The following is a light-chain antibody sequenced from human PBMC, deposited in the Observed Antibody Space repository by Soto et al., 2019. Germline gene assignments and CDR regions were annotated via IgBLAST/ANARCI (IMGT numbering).Light chain of an antibody. CDR3: QQCDNIPLT. J-gene: IGKJ3*01. CDR1: QTLLYSSNYKNY. CDR2: ETS. V-gene: IGKV4-1*01. Sequence: DIVMTQSPDSLAVSLGERATISCRSSQTLLYSSNYKNYLAWYQQKPGKAPKLLIYETSNLETGVPSRFSGSGSGTDFTFTISTLQSEDLATYYCQQCDNIPLTFGPGTKVDIK.